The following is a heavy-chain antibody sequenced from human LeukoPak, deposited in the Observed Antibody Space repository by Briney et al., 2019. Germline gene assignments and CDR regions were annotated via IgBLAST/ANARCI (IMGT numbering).Heavy chain of an antibody. CDR2: ISPIFGTA. D-gene: IGHD2-15*01. J-gene: IGHJ6*03. CDR3: ARGKAGLGYCSGGSCYSDYYYYYMDV. V-gene: IGHV1-69*01. CDR1: GGTFSSYA. Sequence: SVKVSCKASGGTFSSYAISWVRQAPGQRREWIGGISPIFGTANYAQKFQGRVTITADESTSTAYLELSSLRYEDTAVYYCARGKAGLGYCSGGSCYSDYYYYYMDVWGKGTTVTVSS.